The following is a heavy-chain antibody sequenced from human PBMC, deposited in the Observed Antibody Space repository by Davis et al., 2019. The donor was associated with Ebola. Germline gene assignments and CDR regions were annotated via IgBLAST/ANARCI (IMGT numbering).Heavy chain of an antibody. Sequence: HTGGSLRLSCAASGFTFSSYWMHWVRQAPGKGLVWVAHINRDGSSTGYADSVKGRFTISRDNAKNSLYLQMSTLRVEDTAIYYCVPGTWIRGQGTLVTVSS. CDR3: VPGTWI. CDR2: INRDGSST. V-gene: IGHV3-74*01. CDR1: GFTFSSYW. D-gene: IGHD5-18*01. J-gene: IGHJ4*02.